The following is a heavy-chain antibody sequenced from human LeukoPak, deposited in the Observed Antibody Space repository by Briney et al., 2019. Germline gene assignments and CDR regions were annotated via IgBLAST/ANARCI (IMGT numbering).Heavy chain of an antibody. Sequence: GGSLRLSCAASGFTFSSYAMHWVRQAPGKGLEWVAVISYDGSNKYYADSVKGRFTISRDNSKNTLYLQMNSLRAEDTAVYYCAGDACPYYDFWSSREYFQHWGQGTLVTVSS. J-gene: IGHJ1*01. CDR1: GFTFSSYA. D-gene: IGHD3-3*01. CDR3: AGDACPYYDFWSSREYFQH. CDR2: ISYDGSNK. V-gene: IGHV3-30-3*01.